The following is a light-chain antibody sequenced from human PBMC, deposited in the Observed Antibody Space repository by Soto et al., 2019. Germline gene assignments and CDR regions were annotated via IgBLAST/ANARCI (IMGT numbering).Light chain of an antibody. J-gene: IGKJ2*01. CDR1: QSVSSSN. Sequence: EIVLTQSPATLSLSPGERATLSCRASQSVSSSNLAWYQQKPGQAPRLVISGASSRAAGLPDRFSGSGSGTDFTLTLSRLEPEDFAVYYCQHYDDSPPRYTFGQGTKLEIK. CDR3: QHYDDSPPRYT. V-gene: IGKV3-20*01. CDR2: GAS.